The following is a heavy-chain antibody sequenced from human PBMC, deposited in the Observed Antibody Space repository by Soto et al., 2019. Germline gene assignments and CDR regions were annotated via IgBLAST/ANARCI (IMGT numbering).Heavy chain of an antibody. CDR3: ARDTGGKGGWRNWFDP. Sequence: QTLSLTCAISGDSVSSNSAAWNWIRQSPSRGLEWLGRTYYRSKWYNDYAVSVKSRITINPDTSKNQFSLQLNSVTPEDTAVYCCARDTGGKGGWRNWFDPWGQGNLVTGAS. J-gene: IGHJ5*02. CDR2: TYYRSKWYN. CDR1: GDSVSSNSAA. D-gene: IGHD7-27*01. V-gene: IGHV6-1*01.